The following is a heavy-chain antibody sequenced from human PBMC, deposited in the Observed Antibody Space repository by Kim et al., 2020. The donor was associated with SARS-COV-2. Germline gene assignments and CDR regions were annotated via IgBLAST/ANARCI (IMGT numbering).Heavy chain of an antibody. CDR2: ISYDGSHK. CDR3: ARSFSGSYFGYDY. Sequence: GGSLRLSCAASGFTFNTYGMHWVRQAPGKALEWVAVISYDGSHKYYVDSVKGRFTISRDNPKNTLYLQMNSLRIEDTAVYYCARSFSGSYFGYDYWGQGSLVTVSS. CDR1: GFTFNTYG. D-gene: IGHD1-26*01. J-gene: IGHJ4*02. V-gene: IGHV3-30*03.